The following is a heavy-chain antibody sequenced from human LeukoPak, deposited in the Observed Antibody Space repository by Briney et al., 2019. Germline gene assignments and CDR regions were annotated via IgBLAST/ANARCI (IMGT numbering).Heavy chain of an antibody. CDR3: AKSHGCSSTSCPNWFDP. D-gene: IGHD2-2*01. V-gene: IGHV4-61*02. CDR1: GGSISSGSYY. J-gene: IGHJ5*02. CDR2: IYASGST. Sequence: SETLSLTCTVSGGSISSGSYYWSWIRQPAGKGLEWIERIYASGSTDYNPSLKSRVTISVDTSKNQFSLKLSSVTAADTAVYYCAKSHGCSSTSCPNWFDPWGQGTLVTVSS.